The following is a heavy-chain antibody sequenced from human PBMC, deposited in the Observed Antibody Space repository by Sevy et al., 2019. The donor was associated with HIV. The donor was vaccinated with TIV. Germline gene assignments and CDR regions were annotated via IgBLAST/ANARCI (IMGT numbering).Heavy chain of an antibody. CDR3: ASGYSSGWDKFDY. Sequence: ASVKVSCKASGGTFSSYAISWVRQAPGQGLEWMGGIIPIFGTANYAQKFQGRVTITADESTSTAYMGLSSLRSEDTAVYYCASGYSSGWDKFDYWGQGTLVTVSS. CDR2: IIPIFGTA. J-gene: IGHJ4*02. V-gene: IGHV1-69*13. CDR1: GGTFSSYA. D-gene: IGHD6-19*01.